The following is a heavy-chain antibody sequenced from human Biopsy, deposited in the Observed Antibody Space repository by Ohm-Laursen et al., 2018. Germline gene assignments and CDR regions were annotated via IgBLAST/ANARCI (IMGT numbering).Heavy chain of an antibody. Sequence: GTLSLTCPVSGGDINNYYWSWIRQPAGKGLEWIGRLYPGGSTNYKPSLKSRVTMSVHTAKKHLSLRLRSVTAADTALYYCASVVVGPTNDAFDLWGQGTMVVVSS. D-gene: IGHD3-22*01. CDR3: ASVVVGPTNDAFDL. CDR2: LYPGGST. CDR1: GGDINNYY. V-gene: IGHV4-4*07. J-gene: IGHJ3*01.